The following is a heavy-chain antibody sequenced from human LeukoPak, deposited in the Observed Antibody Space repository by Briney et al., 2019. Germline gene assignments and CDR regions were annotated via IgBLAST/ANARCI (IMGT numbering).Heavy chain of an antibody. Sequence: GGSLRLSCAASGFTFSNHGMHWVRQARGKGLEGVAFIRYDGTDKYYADSVEGRFTISSDNSENRVSLQLNSLRVEDTAVYYCGKGLAYTYPYSGNMDVWGKGTTVTISS. J-gene: IGHJ6*03. D-gene: IGHD5-18*01. V-gene: IGHV3-30*02. CDR2: IRYDGTDK. CDR3: GKGLAYTYPYSGNMDV. CDR1: GFTFSNHG.